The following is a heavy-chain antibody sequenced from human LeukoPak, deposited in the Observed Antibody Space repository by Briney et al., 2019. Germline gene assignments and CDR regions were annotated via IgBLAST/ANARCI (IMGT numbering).Heavy chain of an antibody. CDR2: INHSGST. CDR1: GGSFSGYY. J-gene: IGHJ3*02. Sequence: SETLSLTCAVYGGSFSGYYWSWIRQPPGKGLEWIGEINHSGSTNYNPSLKSRVTISVDTSKNQFSLKLSSVTAADTAVYYCARGSRAYDFWSGYPPGAFDIWGQGTVVTVSS. CDR3: ARGSRAYDFWSGYPPGAFDI. D-gene: IGHD3-3*01. V-gene: IGHV4-34*01.